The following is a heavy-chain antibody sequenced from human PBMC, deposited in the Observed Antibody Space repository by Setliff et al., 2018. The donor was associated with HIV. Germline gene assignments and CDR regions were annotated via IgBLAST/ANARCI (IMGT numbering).Heavy chain of an antibody. D-gene: IGHD3-3*01. Sequence: ASVKVSCKASGYTFIYYAMHWVRQAPGQRLEWMGWISAYDGNTNYAQKFQGRVTTTIDRSTSTAYMELRSLRSDDTAVYYCARQIFWRDYYFDYWGQGTLVTVSS. V-gene: IGHV1-18*01. CDR2: ISAYDGNT. J-gene: IGHJ4*02. CDR3: ARQIFWRDYYFDY. CDR1: GYTFIYYA.